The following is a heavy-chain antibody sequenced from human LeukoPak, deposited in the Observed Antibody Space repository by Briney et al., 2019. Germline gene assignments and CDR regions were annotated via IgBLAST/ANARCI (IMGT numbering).Heavy chain of an antibody. J-gene: IGHJ4*02. CDR1: GFTFSSYA. V-gene: IGHV3-30*04. CDR3: ASLRSSSWYDHFDY. D-gene: IGHD6-13*01. CDR2: ISYDGSNK. Sequence: SGGSLRLSCAASGFTFSSYAMHWVRQAPAKGLEWVPLISYDGSNKYYADSVKGRFTIPRDNSKNTLYLQMNSLRAEDTAVYYCASLRSSSWYDHFDYWGQGTLVTVSS.